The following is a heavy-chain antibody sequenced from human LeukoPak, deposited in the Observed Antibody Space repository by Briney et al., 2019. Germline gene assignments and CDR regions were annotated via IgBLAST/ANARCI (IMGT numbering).Heavy chain of an antibody. Sequence: GGSLRLSCAASGFTFSSYAMHWVRQAPGKGLEWVAVISYDGSNKYYADSVKGRFTISRDNSKNTFYLQMNSLRAEDTAVYYCAKCGGNSGYDAIEIDYWGQGTLVTVSS. CDR2: ISYDGSNK. V-gene: IGHV3-30-3*02. D-gene: IGHD5-12*01. J-gene: IGHJ4*02. CDR1: GFTFSSYA. CDR3: AKCGGNSGYDAIEIDY.